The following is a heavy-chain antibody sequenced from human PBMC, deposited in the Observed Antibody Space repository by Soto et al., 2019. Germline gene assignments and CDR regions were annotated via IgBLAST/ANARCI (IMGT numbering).Heavy chain of an antibody. D-gene: IGHD5-18*01. CDR1: GFTFGDYA. Sequence: PGGSLRLSCTASGFTFGDYAMSWVRRAPGKGLEWVGFIRSKAYGGTTEYAASVKGRFTISRDDSKSIAYLQMNSLKTEDTAVYYCTRERANTAMVPLGYYGMDVWGQGTTVTVSS. V-gene: IGHV3-49*04. J-gene: IGHJ6*02. CDR3: TRERANTAMVPLGYYGMDV. CDR2: IRSKAYGGTT.